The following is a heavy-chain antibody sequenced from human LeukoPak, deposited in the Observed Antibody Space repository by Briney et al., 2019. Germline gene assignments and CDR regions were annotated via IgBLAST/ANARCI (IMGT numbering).Heavy chain of an antibody. CDR3: AKETGAAFGHYFDY. D-gene: IGHD3-10*01. CDR1: GFTVSSNY. Sequence: GGSLRLSCAASGFTVSSNYMSWVRQAPGKGLEWVSAISTSGGSTYYADSVKGRFTISRDNSKNTLYLQMNSLRAEDTAVYYCAKETGAAFGHYFDYWGQGTLVTVSS. V-gene: IGHV3-23*01. J-gene: IGHJ4*02. CDR2: ISTSGGST.